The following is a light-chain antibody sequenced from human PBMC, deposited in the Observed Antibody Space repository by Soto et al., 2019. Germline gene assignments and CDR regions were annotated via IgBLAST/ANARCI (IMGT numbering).Light chain of an antibody. Sequence: QSALTQPASVSDSPGQSITISCTGTSSDVGGSNFVSWYQQFPGKSPKLMIYAVSDRPPGVSDRFSGSKSGITASLTISGLQTEDEADYYCISYTDRQSYLFGTGTKVTVL. CDR3: ISYTDRQSYL. V-gene: IGLV2-14*03. CDR1: SSDVGGSNF. J-gene: IGLJ1*01. CDR2: AVS.